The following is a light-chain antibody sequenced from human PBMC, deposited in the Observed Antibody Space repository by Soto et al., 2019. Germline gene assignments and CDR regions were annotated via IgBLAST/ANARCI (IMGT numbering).Light chain of an antibody. CDR2: DVI. CDR1: SSDVGGYNY. V-gene: IGLV2-14*01. Sequence: QSALTQPASVSGSPGQSITISCTGTSSDVGGYNYVSWYQQHPGKAPKLLIYDVINRPSWVSNRFSGSKSANTASLTISGLQAEDESDYYCCSYTRSSTRVFGTGTKLTVL. J-gene: IGLJ1*01. CDR3: CSYTRSSTRV.